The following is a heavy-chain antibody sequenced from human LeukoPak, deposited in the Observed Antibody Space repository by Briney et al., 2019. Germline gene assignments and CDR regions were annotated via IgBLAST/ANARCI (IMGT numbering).Heavy chain of an antibody. Sequence: SETLSLTCTVSGGSISNYYWSWIRQPPGKGLEWIGYIYYSGSTNYNPSLKSRVTISVDTSKNQFSLKLSSVTAADTAVYYCARLAVNHFDYWGQGTLVTVSS. D-gene: IGHD2-21*01. CDR3: ARLAVNHFDY. CDR2: IYYSGST. V-gene: IGHV4-59*08. CDR1: GGSISNYY. J-gene: IGHJ4*02.